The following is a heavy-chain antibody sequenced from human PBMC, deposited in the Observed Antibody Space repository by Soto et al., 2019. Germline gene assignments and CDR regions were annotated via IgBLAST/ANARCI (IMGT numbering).Heavy chain of an antibody. V-gene: IGHV4-59*02. CDR3: ARRWQQLSWFDV. J-gene: IGHJ5*02. CDR1: GGSVRGYD. D-gene: IGHD1-1*01. Sequence: QVRLQESGPGLVKPSETLSLTCTVPGGSVRGYDWSWIRQSPGKGLEWIGYVYDSARVATTYNLSVKCRVTISVDPSKNELSLKMTSVTAADTAVYYCARRWQQLSWFDVWGQGTLVPVSS. CDR2: VYDSARVAT.